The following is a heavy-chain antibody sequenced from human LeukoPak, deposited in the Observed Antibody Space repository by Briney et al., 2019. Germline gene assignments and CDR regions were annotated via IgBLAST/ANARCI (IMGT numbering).Heavy chain of an antibody. D-gene: IGHD5-12*01. V-gene: IGHV3-15*01. CDR1: GFTFSNAW. CDR3: TTGTSGYDWYLGLTDAFDI. CDR2: IKSKTDGGTT. Sequence: KAGGSLRLSCAASGFTFSNAWMSWVRQAPGKGLEWVGRIKSKTDGGTTDYAAPVKGRFTISRDDSKNTLYLQMNSLKPEDTAAYYCTTGTSGYDWYLGLTDAFDIWGQGTMVTVSS. J-gene: IGHJ3*02.